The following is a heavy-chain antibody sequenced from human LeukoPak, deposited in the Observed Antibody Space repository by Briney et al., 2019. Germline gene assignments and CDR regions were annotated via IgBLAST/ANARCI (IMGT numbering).Heavy chain of an antibody. D-gene: IGHD6-13*01. CDR1: DDSIRSVNYY. CDR2: IYYTGTT. CDR3: ATAQLGFKY. Sequence: PSETLSLTCTVSDDSIRSVNYYRGWIRQPPGKGLEWIATIYYTGTTYYNPSLKSRVTISVDTSKSQLSLKVTSVTAADSAVYYCATAQLGFKYRGQGNLVTVSS. J-gene: IGHJ4*02. V-gene: IGHV4-39*01.